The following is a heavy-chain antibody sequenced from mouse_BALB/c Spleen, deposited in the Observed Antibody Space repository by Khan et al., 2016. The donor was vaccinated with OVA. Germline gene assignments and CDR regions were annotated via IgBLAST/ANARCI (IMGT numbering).Heavy chain of an antibody. CDR2: IYPGDGNS. CDR3: ARGGITTGYFDY. J-gene: IGHJ2*01. CDR1: GYTFTSYW. Sequence: VQLQQSGTELARPGASVKLSCKASGYTFTSYWMQWVKQRPGQGLEWIGAIYPGDGNSRYTQKFKGKATLTAEKSSSTAYMQLSSLASEDSAVXYCARGGITTGYFDYWGQGTTLTVSS. D-gene: IGHD1-1*01. V-gene: IGHV1-87*01.